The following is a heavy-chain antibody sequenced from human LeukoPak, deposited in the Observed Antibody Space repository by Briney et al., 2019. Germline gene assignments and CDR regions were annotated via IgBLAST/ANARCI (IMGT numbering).Heavy chain of an antibody. CDR2: IKQDGSEK. V-gene: IGHV3-7*01. D-gene: IGHD2-2*01. CDR1: GFTFSSYW. J-gene: IGHJ6*03. Sequence: QPEGSLRLSCAASGFTFSSYWMSWVRQAPGKGLEWVANIKQDGSEKYYVDSVKGRFTISRDNAKNSLYLQMNSLRAEDTAVYYCARVFPLPPDIVVVPAATSNYMDVWGKGTTVTVSS. CDR3: ARVFPLPPDIVVVPAATSNYMDV.